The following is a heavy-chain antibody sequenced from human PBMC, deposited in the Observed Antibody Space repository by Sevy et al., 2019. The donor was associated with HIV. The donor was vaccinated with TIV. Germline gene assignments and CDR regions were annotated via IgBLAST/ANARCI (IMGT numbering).Heavy chain of an antibody. V-gene: IGHV3-30-3*01. J-gene: IGHJ6*02. CDR1: GFAFSDYFA. Sequence: GGSLRPSCAASGFAFSDYFAMHWVRQAPGKGLEWVALISYDESDKYYADSVKGRFTISRDNFKNTLYLQMNSLTTEDTAVYYCARPRANYVDHYFFFAMDVWGQGTTVTVSS. D-gene: IGHD4-17*01. CDR2: ISYDESDK. CDR3: ARPRANYVDHYFFFAMDV.